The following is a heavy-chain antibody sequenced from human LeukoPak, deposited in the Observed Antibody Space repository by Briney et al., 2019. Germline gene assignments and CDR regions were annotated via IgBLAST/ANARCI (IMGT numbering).Heavy chain of an antibody. CDR2: INSDGSST. CDR3: ARWGLGKGNAFDV. J-gene: IGHJ3*01. D-gene: IGHD3-16*01. Sequence: PGGSLRLSCAASGFTFSSYAMSWVRQAPGKGLVWVSRINSDGSSTSYADSVKGRFTISRDNAKNTLYLQMNSLRAEDTAVYYCARWGLGKGNAFDVWGQGTMVTVSS. V-gene: IGHV3-74*01. CDR1: GFTFSSYA.